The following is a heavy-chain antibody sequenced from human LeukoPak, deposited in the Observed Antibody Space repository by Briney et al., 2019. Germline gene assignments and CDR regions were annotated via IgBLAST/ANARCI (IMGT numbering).Heavy chain of an antibody. CDR3: AKWVDGSGLDY. J-gene: IGHJ4*02. CDR1: GFTFRNYA. CDR2: IDGSGGST. V-gene: IGHV3-23*01. Sequence: GGSLRLSCAASGFTFRNYAMSWVRHAPGKGLEWVSGIDGSGGSTYYADSVKGRFTISRDSSKSTLYLQMNSLRAEDTAVYYCAKWVDGSGLDYWGQGTLVTVSS. D-gene: IGHD3-22*01.